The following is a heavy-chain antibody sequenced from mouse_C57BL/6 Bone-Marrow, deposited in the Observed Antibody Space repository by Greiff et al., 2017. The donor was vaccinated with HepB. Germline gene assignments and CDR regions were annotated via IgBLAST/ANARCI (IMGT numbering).Heavy chain of an antibody. CDR1: GFSFNTYA. D-gene: IGHD2-1*01. Sequence: EVQVVESGGGLVQPKGSLKLSCAASGFSFNTYAMNWVRQAPGKGLEWVARIRSKSNNYATYYADSVKDRFTISRDDSESMLYLQMNNLKTEDTAMYYCVRHRGYGNYVDYFDYWGQGTTLTVSS. CDR3: VRHRGYGNYVDYFDY. V-gene: IGHV10-1*01. J-gene: IGHJ2*01. CDR2: IRSKSNNYAT.